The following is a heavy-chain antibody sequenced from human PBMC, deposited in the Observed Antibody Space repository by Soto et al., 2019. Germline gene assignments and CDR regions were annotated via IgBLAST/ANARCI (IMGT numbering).Heavy chain of an antibody. J-gene: IGHJ5*02. Sequence: QVQLQESGPGLVKPSQTLSLTCTVSGGSISSGTYYWSWIRQHPGKGLEWIGYIYYSGSTYYNPSLTSRVIISEDTSKNQFSLKLSSVTAADTAVYYCARDQGWLRFPALELWGQGPLVTVSS. CDR2: IYYSGST. D-gene: IGHD5-12*01. CDR1: GGSISSGTYY. CDR3: ARDQGWLRFPALEL. V-gene: IGHV4-31*03.